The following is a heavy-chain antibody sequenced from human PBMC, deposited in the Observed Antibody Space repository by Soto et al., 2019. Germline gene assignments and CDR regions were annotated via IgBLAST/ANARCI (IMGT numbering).Heavy chain of an antibody. Sequence: QVQLQQSGPGLVMPSQTLSLTCTVSRGSIISADYYWSWVRQPPGKGLEWIGYIHYRGSTYYTPSLKSRVSMSVDTSNNQFALQLTSAAAADTAVYFCASTNWAYAFDSWGQGTLVTVSS. D-gene: IGHD7-27*01. CDR3: ASTNWAYAFDS. CDR2: IHYRGST. V-gene: IGHV4-30-4*01. J-gene: IGHJ3*01. CDR1: RGSIISADYY.